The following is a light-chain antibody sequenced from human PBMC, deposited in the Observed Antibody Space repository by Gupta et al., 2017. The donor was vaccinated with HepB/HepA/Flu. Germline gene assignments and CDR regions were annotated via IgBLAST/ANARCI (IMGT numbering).Light chain of an antibody. Sequence: EIVMTQSPDTLSASPGERATLSCRASQTVSSNLAWYQQKPGQAPRLLIYGASTRATGLPARFSGSGSGTEFTLTISSLQSEDSAVYHCQQYNNWPITFGPGTQMEIK. CDR1: QTVSSN. J-gene: IGKJ5*01. V-gene: IGKV3-15*01. CDR3: QQYNNWPIT. CDR2: GAS.